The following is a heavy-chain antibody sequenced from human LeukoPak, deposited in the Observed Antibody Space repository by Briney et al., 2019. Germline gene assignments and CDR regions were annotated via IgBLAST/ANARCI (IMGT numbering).Heavy chain of an antibody. V-gene: IGHV3-21*01. Sequence: PGGSLRLSCAASGFTFSSYGMHWVRQAPGKGLEWVSSISSRSSYIYYADSVKGRFTISRDNAKNSLYLQMNSLRAEDTAVYYCARVSRRWLVRDWFDPWGQGTLVTVSS. CDR1: GFTFSSYG. D-gene: IGHD6-19*01. CDR3: ARVSRRWLVRDWFDP. CDR2: ISSRSSYI. J-gene: IGHJ5*02.